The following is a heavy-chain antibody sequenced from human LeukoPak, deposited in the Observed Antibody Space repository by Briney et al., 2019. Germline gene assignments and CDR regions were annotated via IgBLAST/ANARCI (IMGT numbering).Heavy chain of an antibody. V-gene: IGHV4-59*08. CDR2: IYHTGNT. Sequence: SETLSLTCTVSGGSIISYYWSWIRQPPGKGLEWIAYIYHTGNTRYNPSLEGRVTISVDTSRNHFSLKLYSVTAADTAVYYCARHEVGYCSGGSCPYYFDYWGQGTLATVSS. D-gene: IGHD2-15*01. CDR1: GGSIISYY. CDR3: ARHEVGYCSGGSCPYYFDY. J-gene: IGHJ4*02.